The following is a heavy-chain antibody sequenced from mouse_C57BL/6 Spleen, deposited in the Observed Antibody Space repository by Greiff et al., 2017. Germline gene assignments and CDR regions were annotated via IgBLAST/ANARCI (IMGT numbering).Heavy chain of an antibody. D-gene: IGHD2-3*01. Sequence: EVKVVESGGGLVQPKGSLKLSCAASGFSFNTYAMNWVRQAPGTGLEWVARIRSKSNNYATYYAESVKDRFTISRDDSESMLYLQMNNLKTDDTAMYYCVSDDGYYYWYFDVWGTGTTVTVSS. CDR3: VSDDGYYYWYFDV. CDR2: IRSKSNNYAT. J-gene: IGHJ1*03. CDR1: GFSFNTYA. V-gene: IGHV10-1*01.